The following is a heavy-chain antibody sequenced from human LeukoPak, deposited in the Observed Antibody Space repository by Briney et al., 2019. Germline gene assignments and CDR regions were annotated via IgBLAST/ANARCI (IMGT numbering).Heavy chain of an antibody. D-gene: IGHD3-22*01. CDR2: ISFSSTHI. V-gene: IGHV3-21*06. CDR1: GFIFSNYG. J-gene: IGHJ3*02. Sequence: PGGSLRLSCAASGFIFSNYGMSWVRQAPGKGLEWVSSISFSSTHIYYADSIQGRFTISRDNAENSLYLQMNSLRAEDTAVYYFAKEGYYYGSGDAFDIWGQGTMVTVSS. CDR3: AKEGYYYGSGDAFDI.